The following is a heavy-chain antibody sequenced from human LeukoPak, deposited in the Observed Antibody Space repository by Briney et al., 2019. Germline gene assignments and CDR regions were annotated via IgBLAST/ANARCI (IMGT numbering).Heavy chain of an antibody. J-gene: IGHJ6*03. D-gene: IGHD1-26*01. V-gene: IGHV3-48*01. Sequence: PGGSLRLSCAASGFTFSSYSMNWVRQAPGKGLEWVSYISSSSSTIYYADSVKGRFTISGDNAKNSLYLQMNSLRAEDTAVYYCARVGAPYYMDVWGKGTTVTVSS. CDR2: ISSSSSTI. CDR1: GFTFSSYS. CDR3: ARVGAPYYMDV.